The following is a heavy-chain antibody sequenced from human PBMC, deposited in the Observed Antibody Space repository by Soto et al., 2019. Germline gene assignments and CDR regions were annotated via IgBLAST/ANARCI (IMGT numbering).Heavy chain of an antibody. CDR1: GGTFSSYA. D-gene: IGHD3-10*01. J-gene: IGHJ3*02. CDR2: IIPIFGTA. CDR3: ASGDWITMVRGVIIFYAFDI. V-gene: IGHV1-69*13. Sequence: SVKVSCKASGGTFSSYAISWVRQAPGQGLEWMGGIIPIFGTANYAQKFQGRVTITADESTSTAYMELSSLRSEDTAVYYCASGDWITMVRGVIIFYAFDIWGQGTMVTVS.